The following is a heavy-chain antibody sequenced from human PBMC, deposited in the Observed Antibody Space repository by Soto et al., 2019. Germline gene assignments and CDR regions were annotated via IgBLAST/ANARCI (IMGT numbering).Heavy chain of an antibody. J-gene: IGHJ6*02. Sequence: ASVKVSCKASGYTFTGYYMHWVRQAPGQGLEWMGWINPNSGGTNYAQKFQGWVTMTRDTSISTAYMELSRLRSDDTAVYYCARERYSSSPYGMDVWGQGTTVTVSS. CDR3: ARERYSSSPYGMDV. D-gene: IGHD6-13*01. V-gene: IGHV1-2*04. CDR1: GYTFTGYY. CDR2: INPNSGGT.